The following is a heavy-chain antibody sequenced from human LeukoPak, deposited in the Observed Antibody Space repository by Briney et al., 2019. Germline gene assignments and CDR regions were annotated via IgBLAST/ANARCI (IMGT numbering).Heavy chain of an antibody. CDR3: ARLVGVDSSGSDY. D-gene: IGHD3-22*01. CDR2: IYYSGST. CDR1: GGSISSSSYY. J-gene: IGHJ4*02. Sequence: SSETLSLTCTVSGGSISSSSYYWGWIRQPPGKGLEWIGSIYYSGSTYYNPSLKSRVTISVDTSKNQFSLKLSSVTAADTAVYYCARLVGVDSSGSDYWGQGTLVTVSS. V-gene: IGHV4-39*01.